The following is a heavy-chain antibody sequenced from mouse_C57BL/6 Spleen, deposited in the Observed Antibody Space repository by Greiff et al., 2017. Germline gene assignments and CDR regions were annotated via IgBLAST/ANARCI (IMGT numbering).Heavy chain of an antibody. V-gene: IGHV1-63*01. Sequence: QVHVKPSGAELVRPGTSVQMSCKASGYTFTNYWVGWAKQRPGHGLEWIGDIYPGGGYTNYNEKFKGKATLTADKSSSTAYMQFSSLTSEDSAIYYRARSETGTAMDYWGQGTSVTVSS. J-gene: IGHJ4*01. D-gene: IGHD4-1*01. CDR3: ARSETGTAMDY. CDR1: GYTFTNYW. CDR2: IYPGGGYT.